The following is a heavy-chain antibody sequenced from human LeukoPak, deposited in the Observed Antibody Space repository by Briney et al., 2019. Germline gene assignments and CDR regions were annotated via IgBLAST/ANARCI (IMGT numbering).Heavy chain of an antibody. D-gene: IGHD6-19*01. CDR1: GGTFSSYA. Sequence: ASVKVSCKASGGTFSSYAISWVRQAPGQGLEWMGGIIPIFGTVNYAQKFQGRVTITADESTSTAYMELSSLRSEDTAVYYCARARLGQWLVLDYWGQGTLVTVSS. J-gene: IGHJ4*02. CDR2: IIPIFGTV. CDR3: ARARLGQWLVLDY. V-gene: IGHV1-69*13.